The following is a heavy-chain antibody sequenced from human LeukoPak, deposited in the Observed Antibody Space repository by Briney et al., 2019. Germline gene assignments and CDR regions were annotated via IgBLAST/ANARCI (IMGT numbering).Heavy chain of an antibody. J-gene: IGHJ3*02. CDR3: ASYGGNSGNAFDI. Sequence: KPSETLSLTCTVSGGSISSYYWSWVRQPAGKGLEWIGRIYASGNTSYNPSLKSRVAMSVDTSKNQFSLKLRSVTAADTAVYYCASYGGNSGNAFDIWGQGTMVTVSS. CDR1: GGSISSYY. V-gene: IGHV4-4*07. CDR2: IYASGNT. D-gene: IGHD4-23*01.